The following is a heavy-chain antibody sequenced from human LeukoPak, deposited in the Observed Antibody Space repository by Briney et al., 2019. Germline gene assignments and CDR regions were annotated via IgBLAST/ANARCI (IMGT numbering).Heavy chain of an antibody. J-gene: IGHJ4*02. D-gene: IGHD2-21*02. V-gene: IGHV4-59*08. CDR2: SYYSGSS. CDR3: AGLVVGTATIDY. Sequence: PSETLSLTCTVSGASISSYYWSWIRQPPGKGLEWIGYSYYSGSSDYNPSLKSRVTISVDTSKNQFSLKLNSVTAADTAVYHCAGLVVGTATIDYWGQGTLVTVSS. CDR1: GASISSYY.